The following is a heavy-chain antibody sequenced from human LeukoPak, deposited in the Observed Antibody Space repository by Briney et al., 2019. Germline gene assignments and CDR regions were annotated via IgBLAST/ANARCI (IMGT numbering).Heavy chain of an antibody. V-gene: IGHV1-46*01. CDR3: ARGFQGRDIVLMAQDAFDI. CDR1: GYTFTSYY. Sequence: ASVKVSCKASGYTFTSYYMHWVRQAPGQGLEWMGIINPSGGSTSYAQKFQGRVTMTRDTSTSTVYMELSSLRSEDTAVYYCARGFQGRDIVLMAQDAFDIWGQGTMVPISS. J-gene: IGHJ3*02. CDR2: INPSGGST. D-gene: IGHD2-8*01.